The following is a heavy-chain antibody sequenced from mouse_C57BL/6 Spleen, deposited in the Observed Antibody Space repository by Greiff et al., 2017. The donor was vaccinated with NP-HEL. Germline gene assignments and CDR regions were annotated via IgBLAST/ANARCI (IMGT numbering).Heavy chain of an antibody. J-gene: IGHJ3*01. CDR1: GFSFNTYA. CDR2: IRSKCTNYAT. V-gene: IGHV10-1*01. CDR3: VRRGSSYGVAE. Sequence: EVQLVESGGGLVQPKGSLKLSCAASGFSFNTYAMTWVRPAPGKGLDWVARIRSKCTNYATSFADSVKDRFTISRDDSERMLYLQMNNLKTEDTAMYYCVRRGSSYGVAEWGQGTMVTVSA. D-gene: IGHD1-1*01.